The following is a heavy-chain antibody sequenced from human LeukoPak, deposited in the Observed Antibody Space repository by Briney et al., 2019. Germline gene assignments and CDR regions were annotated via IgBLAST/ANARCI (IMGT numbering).Heavy chain of an antibody. D-gene: IGHD2-15*01. CDR2: ISGGGGST. CDR1: GFTFRTYA. J-gene: IGHJ4*02. CDR3: ANDRYCGGGTCYWSYFDY. Sequence: GGSLRLSCAASGFTFRTYAMTWVRQAPGKGLEGVSAISGGGGSTYYADSVKGRFTISRDNSKNTLDLQINTLRAEDTAVYYCANDRYCGGGTCYWSYFDYWGQGTLVTVSS. V-gene: IGHV3-23*01.